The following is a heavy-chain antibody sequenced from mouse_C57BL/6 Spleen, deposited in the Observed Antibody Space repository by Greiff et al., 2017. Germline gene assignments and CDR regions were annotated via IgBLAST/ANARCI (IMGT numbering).Heavy chain of an antibody. CDR3: ARDWDVDY. Sequence: EVKVVESGGGLVKPGGSLKLSCAASGFTFSDYGMHWVRQAPEKGREWVAYISSGSSTIYYADTVKGRFTISRDNANNTLFLQMTSLRSEDTAMYYCARDWDVDYWGQGTTLTVSS. D-gene: IGHD4-1*01. V-gene: IGHV5-17*01. J-gene: IGHJ2*01. CDR1: GFTFSDYG. CDR2: ISSGSSTI.